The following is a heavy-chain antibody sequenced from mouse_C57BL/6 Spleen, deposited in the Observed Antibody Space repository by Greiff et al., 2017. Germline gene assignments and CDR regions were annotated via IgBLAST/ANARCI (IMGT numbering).Heavy chain of an antibody. CDR2: IYPGSGNT. CDR3: ARPYTLNDASGGFAY. V-gene: IGHV1-66*01. D-gene: IGHD3-1*01. J-gene: IGHJ3*01. Sequence: VQLQQSGPELVKPGASVKISCKASGYSFTSYYIHWVQQRPGQGLEWIGWIYPGSGNTKYNEKFKGKATLTADTPSSTAYMQLRSLTSEDSAVYYCARPYTLNDASGGFAYWGQGTLVTVSA. CDR1: GYSFTSYY.